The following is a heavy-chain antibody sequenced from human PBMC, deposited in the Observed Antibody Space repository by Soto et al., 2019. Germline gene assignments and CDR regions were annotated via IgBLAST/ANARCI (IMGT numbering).Heavy chain of an antibody. J-gene: IGHJ4*02. V-gene: IGHV1-18*01. Sequence: QVQLVQSGAELRNRGASVKVSCQASGYSFTYYGINWVRQAPGQGLEWMAWINPSTGNSNYAQKFDDRLTVTTATSTNTVYMELRSLKSDDTAIYYCARDRLRGYDNSGFYSWGQGTLVSVSS. D-gene: IGHD3-22*01. CDR1: GYSFTYYG. CDR2: INPSTGNS. CDR3: ARDRLRGYDNSGFYS.